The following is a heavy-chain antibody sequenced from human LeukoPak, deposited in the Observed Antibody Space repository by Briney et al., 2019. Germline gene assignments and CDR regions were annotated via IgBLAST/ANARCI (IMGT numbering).Heavy chain of an antibody. J-gene: IGHJ6*03. CDR3: ARDIGYRYYMDV. CDR2: IYYSGST. CDR1: GGSISSYY. Sequence: PSETLSLTCTVSGGSISSYYWSWIRQPPGKGLEWIGYIYYSGSTNYNPSLKSRVTISVDTSKNQFSLKLSSVTAADTAVYYCARDIGYRYYMDVWGKGTTVTVSS. V-gene: IGHV4-59*01. D-gene: IGHD5-18*01.